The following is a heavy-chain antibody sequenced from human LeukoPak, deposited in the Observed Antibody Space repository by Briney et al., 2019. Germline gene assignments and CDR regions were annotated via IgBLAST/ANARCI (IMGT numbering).Heavy chain of an antibody. V-gene: IGHV3-48*04. CDR3: VRARDPLHIDL. Sequence: GGSLRLSCVASGFSFSSYSFNWVRRAPGQGLEWVSYITASSSTIDYADSVKGRLTISRDNAKRSLYLLLTSLRVEDTAVYYCVRARDPLHIDLWGQGTLVTVSS. CDR2: ITASSSTI. J-gene: IGHJ5*02. D-gene: IGHD6-6*01. CDR1: GFSFSSYS.